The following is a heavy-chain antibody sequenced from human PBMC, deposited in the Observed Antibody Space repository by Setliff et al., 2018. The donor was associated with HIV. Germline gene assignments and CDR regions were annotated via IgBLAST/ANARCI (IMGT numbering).Heavy chain of an antibody. Sequence: SETLSLTCAVSGDSITSRNYHWDWVRQPPGKGLEWIGSLFYTGSTSCNPSLKSRVTISGDTSKNQFFLNLTSVTAADTAVYYCARARITMIGGRLEPYAFDRWGQGTKVTVSS. CDR1: GDSITSRNYH. V-gene: IGHV4-39*07. CDR2: LFYTGST. J-gene: IGHJ3*01. D-gene: IGHD3-10*01. CDR3: ARARITMIGGRLEPYAFDR.